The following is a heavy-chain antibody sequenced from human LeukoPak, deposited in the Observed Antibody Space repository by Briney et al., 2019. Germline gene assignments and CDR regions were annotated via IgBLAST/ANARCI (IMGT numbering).Heavy chain of an antibody. V-gene: IGHV4-34*01. Sequence: SETLSLTCAVYGGPFSGYYWSWIRQRPGKGLEWVGEINHSGSANYNPPLKSRVTISVDMSKNQFSLKLSSVTAADTAVYYCARARGDYNDSSGYYSAFDYWGQGTLVTVSS. J-gene: IGHJ4*02. CDR1: GGPFSGYY. CDR2: INHSGSA. CDR3: ARARGDYNDSSGYYSAFDY. D-gene: IGHD3-22*01.